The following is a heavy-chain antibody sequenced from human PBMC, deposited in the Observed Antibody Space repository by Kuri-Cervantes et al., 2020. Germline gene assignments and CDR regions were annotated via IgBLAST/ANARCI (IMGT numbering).Heavy chain of an antibody. CDR1: GYSFIDYY. V-gene: IGHV1-2*02. Sequence: ASVKVSCKTSGYSFIDYYIHWVRQAPGQGLEWMGWINPNSGGTDCAQKFQGRVTMTRDTSIRTAYMELSRLRFDDTAVYYCATDPDYGDYVPHYRYWGQGTLVTVSS. CDR2: INPNSGGT. J-gene: IGHJ4*02. D-gene: IGHD4-17*01. CDR3: ATDPDYGDYVPHYRY.